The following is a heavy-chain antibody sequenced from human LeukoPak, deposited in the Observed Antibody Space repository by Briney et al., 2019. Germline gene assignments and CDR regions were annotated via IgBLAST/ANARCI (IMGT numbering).Heavy chain of an antibody. CDR2: INHSGST. V-gene: IGHV4-34*01. J-gene: IGHJ4*02. Sequence: SETLSLTCAVYGGSSSVCYWGWFRQPPGKGLEWIGEINHSGSTYYNPSLKGRVAISIDTSTNQFSLTLTSVTAADTAVYYCASVHQVRGVTVYDYWGLGTLVTVSS. CDR1: GGSSSVCY. CDR3: ASVHQVRGVTVYDY. D-gene: IGHD3-10*01.